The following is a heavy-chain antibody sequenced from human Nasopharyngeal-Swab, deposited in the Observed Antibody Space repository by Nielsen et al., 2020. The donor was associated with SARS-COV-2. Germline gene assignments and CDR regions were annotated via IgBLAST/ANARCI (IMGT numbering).Heavy chain of an antibody. D-gene: IGHD1-26*01. V-gene: IGHV1-24*01. J-gene: IGHJ5*02. CDR3: ATTTPIVGAPSWFDP. CDR1: GYTLTELS. CDR2: FDPEDGET. Sequence: ASVKVSCKVSGYTLTELSMHWVRQAPGKGLEWMGGFDPEDGETIYAQKFQGRVTMIEDTSTDTAYMELSSLRSEDTAVYYCATTTPIVGAPSWFDPWGQGTLVTVSS.